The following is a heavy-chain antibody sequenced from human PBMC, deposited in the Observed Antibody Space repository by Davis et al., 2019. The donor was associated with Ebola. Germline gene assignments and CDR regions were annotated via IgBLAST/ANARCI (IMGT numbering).Heavy chain of an antibody. CDR1: GGSVNGFY. CDR2: VYSSGHA. V-gene: IGHV4-4*07. J-gene: IGHJ3*02. CDR3: ARGIDI. Sequence: PSETLSLTCTVSGGSVNGFYWTWIRQSAGKGLEWIGRVYSSGHATYNPSLRSLVSMSVDTSKNQFSLKLSSVTAADTAVYYCARGIDIWGQGTMVTVSS.